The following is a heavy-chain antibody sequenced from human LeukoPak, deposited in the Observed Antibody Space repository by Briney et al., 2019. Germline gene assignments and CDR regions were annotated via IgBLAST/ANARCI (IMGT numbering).Heavy chain of an antibody. CDR1: GFTFRNYE. Sequence: GGSLRLSCAGSGFTFRNYEMSWVRQAPGKGLEWVSHISRDGSTVYYRDSVKGRFTISRDNSKNTLYLQMNSLRAEDTAVYYCASVGFAFGDPTIDYWGQGTLVTVSS. CDR2: ISRDGSTV. CDR3: ASVGFAFGDPTIDY. D-gene: IGHD3-16*01. J-gene: IGHJ4*02. V-gene: IGHV3-48*03.